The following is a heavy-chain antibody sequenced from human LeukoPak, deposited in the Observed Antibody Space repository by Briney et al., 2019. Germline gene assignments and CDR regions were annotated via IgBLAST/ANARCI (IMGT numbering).Heavy chain of an antibody. J-gene: IGHJ4*02. V-gene: IGHV1-46*01. D-gene: IGHD6-6*01. Sequence: ASVKVSCKASGYTFPGYFMRWVRQAPGQGLEWMGIINPTGGSTTYAQKFQGRVTMTRDTSTSTVYMELSSLRSDDTAVYYCARTAARRFDYWGQGTLVTVSS. CDR2: INPTGGST. CDR3: ARTAARRFDY. CDR1: GYTFPGYF.